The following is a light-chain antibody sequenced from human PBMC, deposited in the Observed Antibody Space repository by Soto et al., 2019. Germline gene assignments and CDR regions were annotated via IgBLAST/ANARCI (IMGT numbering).Light chain of an antibody. J-gene: IGKJ4*01. Sequence: ERVMTQSPATLSVSPGERATLSCRASQSVSSNLAWYQQKPGQAPRLLIYGASTRATGIPARFRGSGSGTEFTLTISSLQSEDFAVYYCQQYNNWPLTFGGGTKVEIK. CDR2: GAS. V-gene: IGKV3-15*01. CDR3: QQYNNWPLT. CDR1: QSVSSN.